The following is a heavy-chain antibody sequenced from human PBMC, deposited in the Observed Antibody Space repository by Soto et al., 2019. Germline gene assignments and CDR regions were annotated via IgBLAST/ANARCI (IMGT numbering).Heavy chain of an antibody. Sequence: SQTLSLTCAISGDSVSSNSAAWNWSRQSPSRGLEWLGRTYYKSKWNNDYALSVKSRITINPDTSKNQFSLHLYSVTPEDTAVYYCTGITWFRGMDVWGQGTPVTVSS. CDR2: TYYKSKWNN. CDR1: GDSVSSNSAA. CDR3: TGITWFRGMDV. J-gene: IGHJ6*02. D-gene: IGHD3-10*01. V-gene: IGHV6-1*01.